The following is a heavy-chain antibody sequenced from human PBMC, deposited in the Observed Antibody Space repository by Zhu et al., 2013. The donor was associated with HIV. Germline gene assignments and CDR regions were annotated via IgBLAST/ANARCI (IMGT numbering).Heavy chain of an antibody. CDR2: ISAYNGNT. J-gene: IGHJ6*02. CDR1: GYTFTSYG. V-gene: IGHV1-18*04. D-gene: IGHD2-2*01. Sequence: QVQLVQSGAEVKKPGASVKVSCKASGYTFTSYGISWVRQAPGQGLEWMGWISAYNGNTNYAQKLQGRVTMTTDTSTSTAYMELRSLRSDDTAVYYCARGLLGYCSSTSCYLDGMDVWGQGTTVTVSS. CDR3: ARGLLGYCSSTSCYLDGMDV.